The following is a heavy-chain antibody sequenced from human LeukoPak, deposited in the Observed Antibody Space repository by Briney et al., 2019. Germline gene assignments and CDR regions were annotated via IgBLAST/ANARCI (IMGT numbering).Heavy chain of an antibody. V-gene: IGHV3-30*04. CDR2: ISYDGSNK. CDR3: AREASGSYFHN. Sequence: PGGSLRLSCAASGFTFSSYAMHWARQAPGKGLEWVAVISYDGSNKYYADSVKGRFTISRDNSKNTLYLQMNILRAEDTAVYYCAREASGSYFHNWGQGTLVTVSS. CDR1: GFTFSSYA. J-gene: IGHJ1*01. D-gene: IGHD1-26*01.